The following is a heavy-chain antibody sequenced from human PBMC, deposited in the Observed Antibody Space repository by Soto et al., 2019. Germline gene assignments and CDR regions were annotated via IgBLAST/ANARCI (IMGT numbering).Heavy chain of an antibody. J-gene: IGHJ6*02. CDR2: ISYDGSNK. CDR3: AKDKGIRTVMVTYGMDV. CDR1: GFSLSSYG. D-gene: IGHD2-8*01. V-gene: IGHV3-30*18. Sequence: QVQLVESGGGVVQPGRSLRLSCAASGFSLSSYGMHWVRQAPGKGLEWVAVISYDGSNKYYADSVKGRFTISRDNSKNTQYLQTNSPRAEDTAVYYCAKDKGIRTVMVTYGMDVWGQGTTVTVSS.